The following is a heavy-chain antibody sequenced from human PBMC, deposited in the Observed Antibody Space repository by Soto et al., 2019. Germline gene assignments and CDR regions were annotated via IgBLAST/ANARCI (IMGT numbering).Heavy chain of an antibody. J-gene: IGHJ4*02. V-gene: IGHV3-23*01. Sequence: GGSLRLSCAASGFTFSSDAMSCVRQAPGKGLEWVSAISGSGGSTYYADSVKGRFTISRDNSKNTLYLQMNSLRAEDTAVYYCAKAYQQLVQGPYYFAYCGQGTLVTVSS. D-gene: IGHD6-13*01. CDR1: GFTFSSDA. CDR3: AKAYQQLVQGPYYFAY. CDR2: ISGSGGST.